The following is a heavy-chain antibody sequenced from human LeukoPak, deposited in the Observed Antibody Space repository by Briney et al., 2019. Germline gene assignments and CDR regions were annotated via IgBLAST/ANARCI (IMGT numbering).Heavy chain of an antibody. D-gene: IGHD3-22*01. V-gene: IGHV3-21*01. CDR2: ISSSSSYI. CDR3: ARDGPDSSPSDAFDI. Sequence: PSETLSLTCTVSGDSISSSSYYWGWIRQPPGKGLEWVSSISSSSSYIYYADSVKGRFTISRDNAKNSLYLQMNSLRAEDTAVYYCARDGPDSSPSDAFDIWGQGTMVTVSS. CDR1: GDSISSSS. J-gene: IGHJ3*02.